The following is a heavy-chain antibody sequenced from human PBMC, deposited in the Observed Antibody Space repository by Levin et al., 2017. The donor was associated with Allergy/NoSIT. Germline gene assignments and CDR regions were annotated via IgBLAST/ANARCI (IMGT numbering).Heavy chain of an antibody. CDR1: GFTFSDYY. J-gene: IGHJ4*02. CDR2: ISSSSSYT. V-gene: IGHV3-11*05. D-gene: IGHD5-12*01. Sequence: GESLKISCAASGFTFSDYYMSWIRQAPGKGLEWVSYISSSSSYTNYADSVKGRFTISRDNAKNSLYLQMNSLRAEDTAVYYCARDFASGYDFYTVWGQGTLVTVSS. CDR3: ARDFASGYDFYTV.